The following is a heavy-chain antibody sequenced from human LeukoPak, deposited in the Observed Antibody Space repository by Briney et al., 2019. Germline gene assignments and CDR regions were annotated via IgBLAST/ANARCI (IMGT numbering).Heavy chain of an antibody. Sequence: GASVKVSCKASGYTFTSYYMHWVRQAPGQGLEWMGIINPSGGSTSYAQKFQGRVTMTRDTSTSTVYMELSGLRSEDTAVYYCARVDTAWTARDAFDIWGQGTMVTVSS. CDR3: ARVDTAWTARDAFDI. CDR2: INPSGGST. J-gene: IGHJ3*02. V-gene: IGHV1-46*01. D-gene: IGHD5-18*01. CDR1: GYTFTSYY.